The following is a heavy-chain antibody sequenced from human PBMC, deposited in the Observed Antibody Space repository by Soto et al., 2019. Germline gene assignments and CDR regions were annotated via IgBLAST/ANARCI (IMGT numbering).Heavy chain of an antibody. CDR1: GGTFNTYA. V-gene: IGHV1-69*01. J-gene: IGHJ4*02. CDR2: IIPIFGIK. Sequence: QMQLVQSGAEVKERGSSVKISCKPSGGTFNTYALTWVRQAPGQGLEWIGGIIPIFGIKNVAQRFQGRVTINADESLTTAYMEMTSLRSDDTAGYYCAKEEGDHWGQGTLVTVSS. CDR3: AKEEGDH.